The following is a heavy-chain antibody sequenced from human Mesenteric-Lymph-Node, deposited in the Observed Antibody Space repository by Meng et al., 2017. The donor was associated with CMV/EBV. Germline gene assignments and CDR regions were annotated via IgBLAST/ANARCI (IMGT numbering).Heavy chain of an antibody. V-gene: IGHV3-43*01. Sequence: GESLKISCAASGFTFDDYTMHWVRQAPGKGLEWVSLISWDGGSTYYADSVKGRFTISRDNSKNTLYLQMSSLRAEDTALYYCAKGGGYSDFDYWGQGTLVTVSS. D-gene: IGHD1-26*01. J-gene: IGHJ4*02. CDR2: ISWDGGST. CDR1: GFTFDDYT. CDR3: AKGGGYSDFDY.